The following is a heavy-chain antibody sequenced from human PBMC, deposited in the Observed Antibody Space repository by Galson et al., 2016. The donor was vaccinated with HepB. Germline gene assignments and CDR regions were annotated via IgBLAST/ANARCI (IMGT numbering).Heavy chain of an antibody. CDR1: GYSISRAYY. D-gene: IGHD3-16*01. CDR3: ARDGGGAYGVTSFDY. Sequence: ETLSLTCTVSGYSISRAYYWAWIRQPPGKGLEWIGNIYHTGSTYYNPSLKSRVTISVDTSKNQFSLKLSYVTAADTAVYFCARDGGGAYGVTSFDYWGQGILVTVSS. J-gene: IGHJ4*02. V-gene: IGHV4-38-2*02. CDR2: IYHTGST.